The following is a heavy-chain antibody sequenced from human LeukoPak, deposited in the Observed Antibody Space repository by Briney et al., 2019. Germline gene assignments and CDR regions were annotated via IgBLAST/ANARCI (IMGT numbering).Heavy chain of an antibody. CDR3: AGEGGENYDSSGYYDDY. D-gene: IGHD3-22*01. CDR1: GGSISSYY. CDR2: IYYSGST. Sequence: PSETLSLTCTVSGGSISSYYWSWIRQPPGKGLEWIGYIYYSGSTNYNPSLKSRVTISVDTSKNQFSLKLSSVTAADTAVYYCAGEGGENYDSSGYYDDYWGQGTLVTVSS. J-gene: IGHJ4*02. V-gene: IGHV4-59*01.